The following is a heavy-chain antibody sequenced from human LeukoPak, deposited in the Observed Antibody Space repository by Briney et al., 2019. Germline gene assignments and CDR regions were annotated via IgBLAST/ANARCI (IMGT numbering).Heavy chain of an antibody. CDR1: GGSIRSY. D-gene: IGHD3-10*01. CDR3: ARDSGTTGEVKFDP. V-gene: IGHV4-4*07. Sequence: SETLSLTCTVSGGSIRSYWSSIRQPAGKGLEWIGRIYGSGSTDYNPSLKSRVTMSIDTSKNQFSLNLISVTAADTAVYYCARDSGTTGEVKFDPWGQGTLVTVSS. J-gene: IGHJ5*02. CDR2: IYGSGST.